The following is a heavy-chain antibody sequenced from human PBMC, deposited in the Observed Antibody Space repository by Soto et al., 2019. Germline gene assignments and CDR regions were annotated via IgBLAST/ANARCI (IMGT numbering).Heavy chain of an antibody. CDR3: GRGYFGEAKWDYYYYMDV. V-gene: IGHV1-3*01. J-gene: IGHJ6*03. D-gene: IGHD3-3*01. CDR1: GYTFTSYA. Sequence: ASVKVSCKASGYTFTSYAMHWVRQAPGQRLEWMGWINAGNGNTKYSQKFQGRVTITRDTSASTAYMELSSLRSEDTAVYYCGRGYFGEAKWDYYYYMDVWGKGTTVTVSS. CDR2: INAGNGNT.